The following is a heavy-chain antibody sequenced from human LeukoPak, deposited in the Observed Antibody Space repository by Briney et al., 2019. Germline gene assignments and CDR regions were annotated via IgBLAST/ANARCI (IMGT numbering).Heavy chain of an antibody. CDR2: IYTSGST. CDR1: GGSISSYY. D-gene: IGHD5-18*01. Sequence: SETLSLTCTVSGGSISSYYWSWIRQPAGKGLEWIGRIYTSGSTNYNPSLKSRVTMSVDTSKNQFSLKLGSVTAADTAVYYCARDLSYPDGYYYYGMDVWGQGTTVTVSS. V-gene: IGHV4-4*07. J-gene: IGHJ6*02. CDR3: ARDLSYPDGYYYYGMDV.